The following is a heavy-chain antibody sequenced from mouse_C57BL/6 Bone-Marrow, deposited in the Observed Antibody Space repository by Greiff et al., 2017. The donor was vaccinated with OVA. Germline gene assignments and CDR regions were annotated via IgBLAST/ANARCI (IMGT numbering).Heavy chain of an antibody. CDR2: ISDGGSYT. J-gene: IGHJ4*01. CDR3: ARDPTMVTTTGY. V-gene: IGHV5-4*01. CDR1: GFTFSSYA. D-gene: IGHD2-2*01. Sequence: DVMLVESGGGLVKPGGSLKLSCAASGFTFSSYAMSWVRQTPEQRLEWVATISDGGSYTYYPDNVKGRFTISRDNAKNNLYLQMSHLKSEDTAMYYCARDPTMVTTTGYWGQGTSVTVSS.